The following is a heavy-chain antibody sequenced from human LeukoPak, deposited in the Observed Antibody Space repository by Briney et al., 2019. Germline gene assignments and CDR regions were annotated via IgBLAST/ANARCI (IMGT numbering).Heavy chain of an antibody. CDR3: ARDRGYSYGYGYYYYGMDV. Sequence: PGGSLRLSCAASGFTFSNAWMNWARQAPGKGLEWVSVIYSGGSTYYADSVKGRFTISRDNSKNTLYLQMNSLRAEDTAVYYCARDRGYSYGYGYYYYGMDVWGQGTTVTVSS. CDR1: GFTFSNAW. J-gene: IGHJ6*02. D-gene: IGHD5-18*01. V-gene: IGHV3-53*01. CDR2: IYSGGST.